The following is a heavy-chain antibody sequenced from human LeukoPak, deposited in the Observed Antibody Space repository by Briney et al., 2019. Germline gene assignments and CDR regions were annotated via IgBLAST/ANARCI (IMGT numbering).Heavy chain of an antibody. J-gene: IGHJ4*02. CDR1: GGSISSYY. CDR3: ARETTVTHDGNFDY. CDR2: IYTSGST. Sequence: PSETLSLTCSVSGGSISSYYWSWIRQPAGKGLEWIGRIYTSGSTNYNPSLKSRVTMSVDTSKNQFSLKLSSVTAADTAVYYCARETTVTHDGNFDYWGQGTLVTVSS. D-gene: IGHD4-11*01. V-gene: IGHV4-4*07.